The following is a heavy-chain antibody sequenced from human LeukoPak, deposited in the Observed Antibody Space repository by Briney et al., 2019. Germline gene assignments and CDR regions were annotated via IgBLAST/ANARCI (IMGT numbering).Heavy chain of an antibody. D-gene: IGHD6-13*01. J-gene: IGHJ4*02. CDR1: GGTFSSYA. CDR2: IIPILGIA. V-gene: IGHV1-69*04. Sequence: ASVKVSCKASGGTFSSYAISWVRQAPGQGLEWMGRIIPILGIANYAQKFQGRVTITADKSTSTAYMELSSLRSEDTAVYYCAREDSGIAAAGTPYWGQGTLVTVSS. CDR3: AREDSGIAAAGTPY.